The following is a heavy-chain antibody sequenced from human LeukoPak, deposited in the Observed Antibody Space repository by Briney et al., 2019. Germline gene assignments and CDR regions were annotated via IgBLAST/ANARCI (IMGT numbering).Heavy chain of an antibody. V-gene: IGHV1-46*01. CDR3: ARGGRGYSYGLSTTFDY. CDR2: INPSGGST. D-gene: IGHD5-18*01. J-gene: IGHJ4*02. Sequence: ASVKVSCKASGYTFTSYGISWVRQAPGQGLEWMGIINPSGGSTSYAQKFQGRVTMTRDMSTSTVYMELSSLRSEDTAVYYCARGGRGYSYGLSTTFDYWGQGTLVTVSS. CDR1: GYTFTSYG.